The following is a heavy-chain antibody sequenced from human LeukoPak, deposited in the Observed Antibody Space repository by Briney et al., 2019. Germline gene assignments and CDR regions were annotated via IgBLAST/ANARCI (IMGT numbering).Heavy chain of an antibody. D-gene: IGHD3-22*01. V-gene: IGHV4-38-2*01. CDR2: IYHTGTT. CDR1: GYSISNGYY. J-gene: IGHJ4*02. CDR3: ALTGGSSGYFLPEKFDY. Sequence: KTSETLSLTCAVSGYSISNGYYWGWIRQPPGKGLEWIGTIYHTGTTYYNPSLKSRVTISVETSKNQLSLKLSSVTATDTAVYYCALTGGSSGYFLPEKFDYWGQGTLVTVSS.